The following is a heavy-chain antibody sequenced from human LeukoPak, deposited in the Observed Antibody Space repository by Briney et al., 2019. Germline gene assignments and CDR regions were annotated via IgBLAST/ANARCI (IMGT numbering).Heavy chain of an antibody. Sequence: SVKVSCKASGGTFSSYAISWVRQAPGQGLEWMGGIIPIFGTANYAQKFQGRVTITAGESTSTAYMELSSLRSEDTAVYYCASGSSPYGDYEASWFDPWGQGTLVTVSS. CDR2: IIPIFGTA. CDR1: GGTFSSYA. CDR3: ASGSSPYGDYEASWFDP. V-gene: IGHV1-69*13. J-gene: IGHJ5*02. D-gene: IGHD4-17*01.